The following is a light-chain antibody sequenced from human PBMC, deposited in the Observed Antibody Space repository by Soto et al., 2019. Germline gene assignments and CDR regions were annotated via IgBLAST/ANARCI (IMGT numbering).Light chain of an antibody. Sequence: TQSPSTLSASVGDRVTITCRASQSVSSYLAWYQQKPGQAPRLLIYDASNRATGIQARFSGSGSGTDFTLTISSLEPEDFAVYYCKQRSNWPITFGQGTRLEIK. CDR3: KQRSNWPIT. CDR1: QSVSSY. J-gene: IGKJ5*01. CDR2: DAS. V-gene: IGKV3-11*01.